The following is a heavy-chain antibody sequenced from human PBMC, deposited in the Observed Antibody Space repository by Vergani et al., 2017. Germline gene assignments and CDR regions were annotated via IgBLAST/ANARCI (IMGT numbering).Heavy chain of an antibody. D-gene: IGHD5-18*01. CDR3: ARDGGTWIQLWLLGY. Sequence: QVQLVESGGGVVQPGRSLTLSCVASGFTFSSYGMHWVRQAPGKGLEWVAVIWYDGSNKYYADSVKGRFTISRDNSKNTLYLQMNSLRAEDTAVYYCARDGGTWIQLWLLGYWGQGTLVTVSS. J-gene: IGHJ4*02. CDR1: GFTFSSYG. V-gene: IGHV3-33*01. CDR2: IWYDGSNK.